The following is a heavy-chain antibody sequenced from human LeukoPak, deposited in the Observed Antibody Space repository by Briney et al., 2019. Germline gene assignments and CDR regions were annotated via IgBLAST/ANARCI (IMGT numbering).Heavy chain of an antibody. Sequence: GGSLRLSCAASGFTFSSYAMSWVRQAPGKGLEWVSAISGSGGSTYYADSVKGRFTISRDNSKNTLYLQMNSLRAEDTAVYYCGGSSWYVGNRVDYWGQGTLVTVSS. D-gene: IGHD6-13*01. CDR2: ISGSGGST. V-gene: IGHV3-23*01. CDR1: GFTFSSYA. CDR3: GGSSWYVGNRVDY. J-gene: IGHJ4*02.